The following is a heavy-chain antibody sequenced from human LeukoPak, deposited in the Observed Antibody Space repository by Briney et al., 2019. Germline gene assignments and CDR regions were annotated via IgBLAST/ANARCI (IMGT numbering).Heavy chain of an antibody. D-gene: IGHD6-13*01. V-gene: IGHV3-7*01. CDR2: IKQDGSEK. Sequence: GGSLRLSCAASGFTFSNYWMSWVRQAPGKGLEWVANIKQDGSEKYYVDSVKGRFTISRDNAKNSLYLQMNSLRAEDTAVYYCASPPPIAAAVNYYYYYYMDVWGKGTTVTVSS. CDR1: GFTFSNYW. J-gene: IGHJ6*03. CDR3: ASPPPIAAAVNYYYYYYMDV.